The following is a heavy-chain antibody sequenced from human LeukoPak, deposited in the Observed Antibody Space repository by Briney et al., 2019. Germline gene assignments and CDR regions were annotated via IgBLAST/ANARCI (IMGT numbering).Heavy chain of an antibody. Sequence: GGSLRLSCAASGFTFSSYAMHWVRQAPGKGLEWVAVISYDGSNKYYADSVKGRFTISRDNAKNSLYLQMNSLGAEDTAVYYCAGRFFDCWGQGTLVTVSS. CDR2: ISYDGSNK. CDR1: GFTFSSYA. D-gene: IGHD4-17*01. J-gene: IGHJ4*02. CDR3: AGRFFDC. V-gene: IGHV3-30-3*01.